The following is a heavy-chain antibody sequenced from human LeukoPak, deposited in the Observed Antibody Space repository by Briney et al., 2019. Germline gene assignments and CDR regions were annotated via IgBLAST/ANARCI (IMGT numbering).Heavy chain of an antibody. J-gene: IGHJ4*02. V-gene: IGHV1-2*02. CDR2: INPNSGGT. Sequence: ASVKVSCKASGYTFTTYYIHWVRQAPGQGLEWMGWINPNSGGTNYAQKFQGRVTMTRDTSISTAYMELSRLRSDDTAVYFCARRCDTSSYYTYYFDYWGQGTLVTVSS. CDR3: ARRCDTSSYYTYYFDY. D-gene: IGHD3-22*01. CDR1: GYTFTTYY.